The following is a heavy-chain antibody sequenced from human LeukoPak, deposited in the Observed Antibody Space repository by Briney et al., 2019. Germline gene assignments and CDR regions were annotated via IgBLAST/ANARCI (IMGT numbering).Heavy chain of an antibody. CDR3: AIHPPDRSGYYEY. J-gene: IGHJ4*02. CDR2: LYNSGTT. D-gene: IGHD3-22*01. Sequence: SETLSLTCTVPGGSIGTYYWSWIRQSPGKGLEWIGYLYNSGTTIYNTPLTSRVSISVDTSKSQLSLRLTSVAAADTAVYYCAIHPPDRSGYYEYWGQGVLVIVSS. CDR1: GGSIGTYY. V-gene: IGHV4-59*08.